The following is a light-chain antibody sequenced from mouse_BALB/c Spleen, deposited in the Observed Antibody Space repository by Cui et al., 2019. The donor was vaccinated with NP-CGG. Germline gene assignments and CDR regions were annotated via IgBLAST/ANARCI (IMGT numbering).Light chain of an antibody. CDR3: ALWYSNHWV. Sequence: QAVVTQESALTTSPGETVTLTCRSSTGAVTTSNYANWVQEKPDHLFTGLIGVPARFSGSLIGDKAALTITGAQTEDEAIYFCALWYSNHWVFGGGTKLTV. CDR1: TGAVTTSNY. V-gene: IGLV1*01. J-gene: IGLJ1*01.